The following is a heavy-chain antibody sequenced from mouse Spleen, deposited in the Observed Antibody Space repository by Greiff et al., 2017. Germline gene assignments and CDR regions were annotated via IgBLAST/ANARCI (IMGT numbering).Heavy chain of an antibody. Sequence: QVQLQQSGPGLVAPSQSLSITCTVSGFSLTSYGVDWVRQSPGKGLEWLGVIWGGGSTNYNSALKSRLSISKDNSKSQVFLKMNSLQTDDTAMYYCASFYYGDYDYYAMDYWGQGTSVTVSS. CDR3: ASFYYGDYDYYAMDY. CDR1: GFSLTSYG. V-gene: IGHV2-6*01. J-gene: IGHJ4*01. D-gene: IGHD2-13*01. CDR2: IWGGGST.